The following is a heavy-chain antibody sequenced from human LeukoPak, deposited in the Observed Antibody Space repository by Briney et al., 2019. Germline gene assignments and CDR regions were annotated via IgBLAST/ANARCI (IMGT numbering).Heavy chain of an antibody. D-gene: IGHD2-8*02. CDR2: INHSGST. J-gene: IGHJ4*02. Sequence: SETLSLTCAVYGGSFSGYYWSWIRQPPGKGLEWIGEINHSGSTNYNPSLKSRVTISVDTSKNQFSLKLGSVTAADTAVYYCAGHHPRNTVDFWGQGTLVTVSS. CDR3: AGHHPRNTVDF. V-gene: IGHV4-34*01. CDR1: GGSFSGYY.